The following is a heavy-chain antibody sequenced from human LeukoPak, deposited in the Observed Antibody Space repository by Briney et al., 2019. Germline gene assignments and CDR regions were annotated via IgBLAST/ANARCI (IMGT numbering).Heavy chain of an antibody. V-gene: IGHV3-23*01. J-gene: IGHJ5*02. D-gene: IGHD3-10*01. CDR1: GFTFSSYG. CDR3: AKVPGSGSVGWFDP. Sequence: GGTLRLSCAASGFTFSSYGMSWVRQAPGKGLEWVSAISGSGGSTYYADSVKGRFTISRDNSKNTLYLQMNSLRAEDTAVYYCAKVPGSGSVGWFDPWGQGTLVTVSS. CDR2: ISGSGGST.